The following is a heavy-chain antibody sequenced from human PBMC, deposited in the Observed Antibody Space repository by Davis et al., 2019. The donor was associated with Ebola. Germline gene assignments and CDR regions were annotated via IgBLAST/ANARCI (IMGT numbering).Heavy chain of an antibody. Sequence: GESLKISCADSVITFSSYAMTWVRQAPGKGLEWVSAISGSGGNTYYADSVKGRFTISRDNSKKTMYLQMSSLRIEDTAVYYCVKGSITMTVVVYFDLWGQGTLVTVSS. D-gene: IGHD3-22*01. CDR2: ISGSGGNT. CDR3: VKGSITMTVVVYFDL. J-gene: IGHJ4*02. CDR1: VITFSSYA. V-gene: IGHV3-23*01.